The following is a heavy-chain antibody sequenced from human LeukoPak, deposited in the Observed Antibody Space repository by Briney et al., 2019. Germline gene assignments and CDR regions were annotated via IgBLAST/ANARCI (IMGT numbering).Heavy chain of an antibody. D-gene: IGHD3-10*01. V-gene: IGHV6-1*01. CDR2: TYYRSKWYN. Sequence: SQTLSLTCAISGDSVSSNSAAWNWIRQSPSRGLEWLGRTYYRSKWYNDYAVSVKSRITINPDTSKNQFSLQLNSVTPEDTAVYYCARGSRGVIPYGRLWYFDYWGQGTLVTVSS. J-gene: IGHJ4*02. CDR3: ARGSRGVIPYGRLWYFDY. CDR1: GDSVSSNSAA.